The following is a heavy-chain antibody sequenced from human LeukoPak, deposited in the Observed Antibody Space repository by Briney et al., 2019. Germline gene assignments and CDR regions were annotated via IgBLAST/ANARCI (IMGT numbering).Heavy chain of an antibody. V-gene: IGHV3-11*04. CDR1: GFTFSDYY. CDR3: ARSRPSRYCSGGSCTHHAFDI. J-gene: IGHJ3*02. Sequence: RGSLRLSCPASGFTFSDYYMSWIRQAPGKGLEWVSYISSSGSTIYYADSVKGRFTISRDNAKSSLYLQMNSLRAEDTAVYYCARSRPSRYCSGGSCTHHAFDIWGQGTMVTVSS. CDR2: ISSSGSTI. D-gene: IGHD2-15*01.